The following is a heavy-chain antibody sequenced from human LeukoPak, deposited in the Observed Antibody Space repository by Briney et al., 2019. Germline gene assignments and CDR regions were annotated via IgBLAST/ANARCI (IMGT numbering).Heavy chain of an antibody. J-gene: IGHJ4*02. Sequence: SETLSLTCTVSGGSISSSSYYWSWIRQPPGKGLEWIGYIFYTGSTNYNPSLKRRVTISVDTSKNQFSLKLSSVTAADTAVYYCARHFDYEGSTYYSAYDYWGQGTLVTVSS. CDR1: GGSISSSSYY. CDR3: ARHFDYEGSTYYSAYDY. CDR2: IFYTGST. V-gene: IGHV4-61*05. D-gene: IGHD3-22*01.